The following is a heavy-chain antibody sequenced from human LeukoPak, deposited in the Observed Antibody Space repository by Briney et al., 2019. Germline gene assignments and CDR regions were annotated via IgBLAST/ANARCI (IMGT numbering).Heavy chain of an antibody. Sequence: GGSLRLSCAASGFTFGTYSMNWVRQAPGKGLEWVSYISSSSSTIYYADSVKGRFTISRDNAKNSLYLQMNSLRAEDTAVYYCARGSTYYDSSGQVPFDYWGQGTLVTVSS. CDR2: ISSSSSTI. V-gene: IGHV3-48*01. D-gene: IGHD3-22*01. J-gene: IGHJ4*02. CDR3: ARGSTYYDSSGQVPFDY. CDR1: GFTFGTYS.